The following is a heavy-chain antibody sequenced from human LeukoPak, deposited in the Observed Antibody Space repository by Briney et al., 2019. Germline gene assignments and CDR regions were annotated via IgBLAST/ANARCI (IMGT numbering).Heavy chain of an antibody. J-gene: IGHJ4*02. CDR1: GFTFSSYA. CDR3: ARIHLGVYEPIRYFDWLLRPFDY. Sequence: PGGSLRLSCAASGFTFSSYAMHWVRQAPGKGLEWVAVISYDGSNKYYADSVKGRFTISRDNSKNTLYLQMNSLRAEDTAVYYCARIHLGVYEPIRYFDWLLRPFDYWGQGTLVTVSS. V-gene: IGHV3-30-3*01. D-gene: IGHD3-9*01. CDR2: ISYDGSNK.